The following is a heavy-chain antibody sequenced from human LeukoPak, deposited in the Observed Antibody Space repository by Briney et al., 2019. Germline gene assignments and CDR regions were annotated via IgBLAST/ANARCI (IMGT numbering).Heavy chain of an antibody. CDR3: ARSSGYGYYFDY. J-gene: IGHJ4*02. Sequence: GGSLRLSCAASGFTFSSDAMHWVRQAPGKGLEYVSAISSNGGITHYGNSVKGRFTISRDNSKNTLYLQMGSLRAEDMAVYFCARSSGYGYYFDYWGQGTLVIVSS. CDR1: GFTFSSDA. V-gene: IGHV3-64*01. D-gene: IGHD3-22*01. CDR2: ISSNGGIT.